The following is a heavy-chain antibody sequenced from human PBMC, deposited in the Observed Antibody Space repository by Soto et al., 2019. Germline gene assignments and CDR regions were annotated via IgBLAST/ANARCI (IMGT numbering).Heavy chain of an antibody. CDR3: AKDRTVTQYYSDY. V-gene: IGHV3-23*01. J-gene: IGHJ4*02. CDR1: GFTFRSHA. Sequence: GGSLRLSWAAFGFTFRSHAMSWVRQAPGKGLEWVSAISGSGGSTYYADSVKGRFAISRDNSKNTLYLQMNSLRAEDTAVYYCAKDRTVTQYYSDYWGQGTLVTVSS. D-gene: IGHD4-17*01. CDR2: ISGSGGST.